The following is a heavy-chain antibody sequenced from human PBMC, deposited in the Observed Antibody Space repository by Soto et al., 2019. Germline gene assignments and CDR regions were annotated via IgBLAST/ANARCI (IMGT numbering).Heavy chain of an antibody. V-gene: IGHV3-21*01. CDR3: ARDMVLDSSGYFGYCYYYGMDV. Sequence: PGGSLRLSCAASGFTFSSYSMNWVRQAPGKGLEWVSSISSSSSYIYYADSVKGRFTISRDNAKNSLYLQMNSLRAEDTAVYYCARDMVLDSSGYFGYCYYYGMDVWGQGTTVTVSS. CDR2: ISSSSSYI. CDR1: GFTFSSYS. J-gene: IGHJ6*02. D-gene: IGHD3-22*01.